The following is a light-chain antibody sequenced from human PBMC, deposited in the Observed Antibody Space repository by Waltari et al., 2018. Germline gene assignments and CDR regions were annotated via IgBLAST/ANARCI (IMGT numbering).Light chain of an antibody. CDR3: QQYNYYYS. Sequence: IVMTQSPGTLSLSPGEEATLSCRASQRIATNVAWYQQKPGQGPRLLISEASTRVAGVPARFSGSGSGTEFTLTISSLQSEDFAVYYCQQYNYYYSFGQGTRLEMK. CDR1: QRIATN. CDR2: EAS. V-gene: IGKV3-15*01. J-gene: IGKJ2*01.